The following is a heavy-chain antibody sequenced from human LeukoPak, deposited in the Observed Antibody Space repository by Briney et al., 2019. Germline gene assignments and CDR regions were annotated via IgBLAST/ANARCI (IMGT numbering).Heavy chain of an antibody. D-gene: IGHD3-16*01. CDR2: ISGSGTYI. J-gene: IGHJ4*02. CDR3: ARESASGSYAASDY. Sequence: GGSLRLSCAAYGFIFSSNSMHWVRQGPGKGLEWVASISGSGTYIFYADSVTGRFTISRDNAENSLSLQMNSLRAEDTAVYYCARESASGSYAASDYWGQGTLVTVSS. CDR1: GFIFSSNS. V-gene: IGHV3-21*01.